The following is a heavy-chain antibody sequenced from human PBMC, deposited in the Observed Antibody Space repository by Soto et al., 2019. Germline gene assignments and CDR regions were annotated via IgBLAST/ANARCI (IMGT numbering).Heavy chain of an antibody. Sequence: PGGSLRLSCAASGFTFSRYLMSWVRQAPGKGLEWVANIKQDGSEKYYVDSVKGRFTISRDNAKNSMYLQMNSLRAEDTAVYYCARVIWPTYCGGDCYPGPGYGMDVWGPGPTLTV. CDR1: GFTFSRYL. J-gene: IGHJ6*02. D-gene: IGHD2-21*02. CDR2: IKQDGSEK. CDR3: ARVIWPTYCGGDCYPGPGYGMDV. V-gene: IGHV3-7*01.